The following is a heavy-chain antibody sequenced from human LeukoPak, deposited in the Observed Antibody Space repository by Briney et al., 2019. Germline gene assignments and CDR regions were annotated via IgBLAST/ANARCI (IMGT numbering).Heavy chain of an antibody. CDR3: TRGGSYFEK. J-gene: IGHJ4*02. D-gene: IGHD3-10*01. CDR1: GYDFKRYS. Sequence: RGSLRLSCVGSGYDFKRYSMNWVRQAPGKGLEWISYITSSSSSIFYAASVRGRFTISRDTAMNSMYLQMNSLRDEDTAVYYCTRGGSYFEKWGQGSLVT. CDR2: ITSSSSSI. V-gene: IGHV3-48*02.